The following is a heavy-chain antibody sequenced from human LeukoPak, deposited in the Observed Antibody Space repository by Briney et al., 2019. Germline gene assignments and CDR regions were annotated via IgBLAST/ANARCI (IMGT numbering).Heavy chain of an antibody. V-gene: IGHV1-24*01. CDR2: FDPEDGET. D-gene: IGHD3-10*01. J-gene: IGHJ6*02. Sequence: ASVKVSCKVSGYTLTELSMHWVRQAPGKGLEWMGGFDPEDGETIYAQKFQGRVTMTEDTSTDTAYMELGSLRSEDTAVYYCATDSLRITMVRGVIKTYYYYGMDVWGQGTTVTVSS. CDR3: ATDSLRITMVRGVIKTYYYYGMDV. CDR1: GYTLTELS.